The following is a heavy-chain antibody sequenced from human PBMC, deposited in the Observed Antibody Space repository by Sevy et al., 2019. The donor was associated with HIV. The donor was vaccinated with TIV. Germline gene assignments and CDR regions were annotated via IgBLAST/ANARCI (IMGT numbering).Heavy chain of an antibody. CDR1: GGSISSYY. J-gene: IGHJ6*03. Sequence: SETLSLTCTVSGGSISSYYWSWIRQPAGKGLEWIGRIYTSGSTNYNPSLKSRVTMSVDTSKNQFSLKLSSVTAADTAVYYCARETGGDPSYYYYYYMDVWGKGTTVTVSS. CDR3: ARETGGDPSYYYYYYMDV. CDR2: IYTSGST. D-gene: IGHD2-21*01. V-gene: IGHV4-4*07.